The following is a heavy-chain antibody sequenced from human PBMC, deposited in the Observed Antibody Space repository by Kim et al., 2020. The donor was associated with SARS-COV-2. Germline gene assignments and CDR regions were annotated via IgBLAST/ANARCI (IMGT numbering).Heavy chain of an antibody. V-gene: IGHV4-39*01. Sequence: SETLSLTCTVSGGSISSSSYYWGWIRQPPGKGLEWIGSIYYSGSTYYNPSLKSRVTISVDTSKNQFSLKLSSVTAADTAVYYCARHEDDGEVGGYFDYWGQGTLVTVSS. CDR3: ARHEDDGEVGGYFDY. J-gene: IGHJ4*02. CDR2: IYYSGST. CDR1: GGSISSSSYY. D-gene: IGHD1-26*01.